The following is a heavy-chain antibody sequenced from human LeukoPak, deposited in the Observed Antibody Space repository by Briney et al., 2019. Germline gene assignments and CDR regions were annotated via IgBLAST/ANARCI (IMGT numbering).Heavy chain of an antibody. V-gene: IGHV3-7*01. D-gene: IGHD6-6*01. CDR2: IKQDGSEQ. Sequence: GGSLRLSCAASGFTFSNCPMSWVRQAPGKGLEWVANIKQDGSEQYYVDSVKGRFTISRDNAKNSLYLQMNSLRAEDTAVYYCARARRIAARPGGYYFDYWGQGTLVTVSS. J-gene: IGHJ4*02. CDR3: ARARRIAARPGGYYFDY. CDR1: GFTFSNCP.